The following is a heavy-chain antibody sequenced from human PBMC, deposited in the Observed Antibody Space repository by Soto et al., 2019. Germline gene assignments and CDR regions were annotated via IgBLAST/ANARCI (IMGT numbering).Heavy chain of an antibody. CDR2: IYYSGST. CDR1: GGSISSGGYY. V-gene: IGHV4-31*03. Sequence: TSETLSLTCTVSGGSISSGGYYWSWIRQHPGKGLEWIGYIYYSGSTYYNPSLKSRVTISVDTSKNQFSLKLSSVTAADTAVYYCARGRAEEFDVLSGYYTYLPAYRGQGTLV. J-gene: IGHJ4*02. CDR3: ARGRAEEFDVLSGYYTYLPAY. D-gene: IGHD3-9*01.